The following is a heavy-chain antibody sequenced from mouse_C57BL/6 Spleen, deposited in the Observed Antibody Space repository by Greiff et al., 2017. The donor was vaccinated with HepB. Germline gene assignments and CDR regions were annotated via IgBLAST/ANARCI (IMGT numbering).Heavy chain of an antibody. CDR2: VYPGSGST. D-gene: IGHD2-5*01. CDR1: GYTFTSYW. CDR3: AGPGTYSKGDY. Sequence: VQLKESGAELVKPGASVKMSCKASGYTFTSYWITWVKQRPGQGLEWIGDVYPGSGSTNYNEKFKSKATLTVDTSSSTAYMQLSSLTSEDSAVYYCAGPGTYSKGDYWGQGTTLTVSS. V-gene: IGHV1-55*01. J-gene: IGHJ2*01.